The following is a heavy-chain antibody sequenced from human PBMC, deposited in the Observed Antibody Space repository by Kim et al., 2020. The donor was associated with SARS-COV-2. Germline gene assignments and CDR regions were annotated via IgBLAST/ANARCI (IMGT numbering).Heavy chain of an antibody. Sequence: RFTISRDNAKNSLYLQMNSLRAEDTAVYYCARYGDEWLAPYYYYYYGMDVWGQGTTVTVSS. D-gene: IGHD6-19*01. J-gene: IGHJ6*02. CDR3: ARYGDEWLAPYYYYYYGMDV. V-gene: IGHV3-11*06.